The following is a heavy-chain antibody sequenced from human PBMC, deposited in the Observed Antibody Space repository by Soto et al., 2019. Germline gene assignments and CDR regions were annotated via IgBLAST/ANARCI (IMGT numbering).Heavy chain of an antibody. CDR1: GYTFTSFH. CDR3: AREALHYYNGMDV. J-gene: IGHJ6*02. V-gene: IGHV1-46*01. CDR2: INPTTNRA. Sequence: ASVKVSCKASGYTFTSFHMHWVRQAPGQGLEWLGVINPTTNRATYSQKFQGRVTMTRDTSTSTVYMELNSLRSEDTAVYYCAREALHYYNGMDVWGQGTLVTVSS.